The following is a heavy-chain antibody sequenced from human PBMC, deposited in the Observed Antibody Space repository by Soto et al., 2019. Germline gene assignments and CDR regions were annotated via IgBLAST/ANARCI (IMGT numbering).Heavy chain of an antibody. Sequence: SQTLSLTCAVSGDSVSSNSAAWNWIRQSPSRGLEWLGRTYYRSKWYNDYAVSVKSRITINPDTSKNQFSLQLNSVTPEDTAVYYCARDRSSGYYYGYYSYGMDVWGQGTTVTVSS. CDR1: GDSVSSNSAA. V-gene: IGHV6-1*01. CDR2: TYYRSKWYN. J-gene: IGHJ6*02. D-gene: IGHD3-22*01. CDR3: ARDRSSGYYYGYYSYGMDV.